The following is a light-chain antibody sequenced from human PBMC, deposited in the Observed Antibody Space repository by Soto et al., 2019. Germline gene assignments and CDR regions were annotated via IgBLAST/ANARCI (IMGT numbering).Light chain of an antibody. CDR1: QGISSY. Sequence: IQLTQSPSSLSASVGDRVTITCRASQGISSYLAWYQQKPGKARKLLIYAASTLQSGVPSRFSGSGSGTDFTLTISSPQPEDFATYYCQQLNSYPGTFGGGTKVEIK. CDR3: QQLNSYPGT. CDR2: AAS. V-gene: IGKV1-9*01. J-gene: IGKJ4*01.